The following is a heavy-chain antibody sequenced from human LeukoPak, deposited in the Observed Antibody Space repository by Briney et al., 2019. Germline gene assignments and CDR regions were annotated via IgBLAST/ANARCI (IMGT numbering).Heavy chain of an antibody. CDR3: ARDTYYYDSSGLHRGAFDI. Sequence: SVKVSCKASGGTFSSYAISWVRQAPGQGLEWMGGIIPIFGTANYAQKFQGRVTITADESTSTAYMELSSLRSEDTAVYYCARDTYYYDSSGLHRGAFDIWGQGTMVTVSS. CDR1: GGTFSSYA. CDR2: IIPIFGTA. D-gene: IGHD3-22*01. J-gene: IGHJ3*02. V-gene: IGHV1-69*13.